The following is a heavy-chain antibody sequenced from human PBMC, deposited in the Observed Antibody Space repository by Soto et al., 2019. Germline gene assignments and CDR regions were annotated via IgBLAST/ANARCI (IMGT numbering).Heavy chain of an antibody. CDR2: IIPIFGTA. D-gene: IGHD6-13*01. J-gene: IGHJ5*02. V-gene: IGHV1-69*13. Sequence: GASVKVSCTASGGTFSSCAISWVRQAPRQGLEWMGGIIPIFGTANYAQKFQGRVTITADESTSTAYMELSSLRSEDTAVYYCARDIIAAAGSGWFDPWGQGTLVTVSS. CDR3: ARDIIAAAGSGWFDP. CDR1: GGTFSSCA.